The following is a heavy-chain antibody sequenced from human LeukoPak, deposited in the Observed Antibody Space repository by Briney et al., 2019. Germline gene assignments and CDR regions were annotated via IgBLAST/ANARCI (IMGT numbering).Heavy chain of an antibody. Sequence: PSETLSLTCNVSGGSLSSYYWSWIRQPAGKGLEWIGRVYNSGNTNYNPSLKSRVTMSIDTSKNQFSLKLSSVTAADTAVYYCARERGDYFDSSGYYTHAFDIWGQGTMATVSS. CDR2: VYNSGNT. J-gene: IGHJ3*02. V-gene: IGHV4-4*07. CDR1: GGSLSSYY. D-gene: IGHD3-22*01. CDR3: ARERGDYFDSSGYYTHAFDI.